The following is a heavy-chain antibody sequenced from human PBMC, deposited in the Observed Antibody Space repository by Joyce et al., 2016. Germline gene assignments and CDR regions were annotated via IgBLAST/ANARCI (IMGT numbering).Heavy chain of an antibody. J-gene: IGHJ4*02. V-gene: IGHV1-3*01. CDR2: IRGGSRDT. CDR3: SRDRATSGSSGDFDN. CDR1: GYVFSNPV. Sequence: QVQLLQSGAEVKKPRASVKISCKTSGYVFSNPVLPWVRQAPGQRLEWMGGIRGGSRDTEYSHSFEGRLTISKDRSATTVDMELSRLTSEDTAIYFCSRDRATSGSSGDFDNWGQGTLISVSS. D-gene: IGHD1-26*01.